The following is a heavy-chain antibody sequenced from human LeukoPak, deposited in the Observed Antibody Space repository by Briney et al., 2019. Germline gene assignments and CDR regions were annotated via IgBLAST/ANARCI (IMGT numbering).Heavy chain of an antibody. V-gene: IGHV1-18*01. CDR1: GYTFTTYG. CDR3: ARIKRPFGVFMGSLFDP. CDR2: ISAYNGNT. J-gene: IGHJ5*02. D-gene: IGHD3-3*01. Sequence: GASVKVSCKASGYTFTTYGISWVRQAPGQGLEWMGWISAYNGNTNHAQKLQGRVTMTTDTSTNTAYMELRSLRSDDTAVYFCARIKRPFGVFMGSLFDPWGQGTLVTVSS.